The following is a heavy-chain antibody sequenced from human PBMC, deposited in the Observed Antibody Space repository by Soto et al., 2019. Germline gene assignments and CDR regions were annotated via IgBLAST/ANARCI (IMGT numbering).Heavy chain of an antibody. CDR1: GGSFSSYT. J-gene: IGHJ5*02. CDR2: IIPILGIA. Sequence: GASVKVSCQASGGSFSSYTISWVRQAPGQGLEWMGRIIPILGIANYAQKFQGRVTITADKSTSTAYMELSSLRSEDTAVYYCARDSHCSGGSCYPENNWFDPWGQGTLVTVSS. CDR3: ARDSHCSGGSCYPENNWFDP. D-gene: IGHD2-15*01. V-gene: IGHV1-69*04.